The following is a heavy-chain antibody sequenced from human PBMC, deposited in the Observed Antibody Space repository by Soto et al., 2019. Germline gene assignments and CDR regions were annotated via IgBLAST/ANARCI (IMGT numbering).Heavy chain of an antibody. D-gene: IGHD3-16*01. V-gene: IGHV3-20*04. Sequence: EVQLVESGGGVLRPGGSLRLSCAASGFTFDDYGMSWARQAPGKGLEWVSGVNWNGGSTGYADSVKGRFTISRDNAKNSLYLQKNSLKAEDTALNYWLGGAGLDFAYWGQGTLVTVSP. CDR2: VNWNGGST. CDR3: LGGAGLDFAY. CDR1: GFTFDDYG. J-gene: IGHJ4*02.